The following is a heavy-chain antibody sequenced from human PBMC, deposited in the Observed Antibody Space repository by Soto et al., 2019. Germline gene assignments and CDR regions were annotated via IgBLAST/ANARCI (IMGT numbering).Heavy chain of an antibody. CDR2: IIPIFGTA. CDR3: AAMATITGAFDY. D-gene: IGHD5-12*01. Sequence: SVKVSCKASGGTFSSYAISWVRQAPGQGLEWMGGIIPIFGTANYAQKFQGRVTITADESTSTAYMELSSLRSEDTAVYYCAAMATITGAFDYWGQGTLVTVSS. J-gene: IGHJ4*02. V-gene: IGHV1-69*13. CDR1: GGTFSSYA.